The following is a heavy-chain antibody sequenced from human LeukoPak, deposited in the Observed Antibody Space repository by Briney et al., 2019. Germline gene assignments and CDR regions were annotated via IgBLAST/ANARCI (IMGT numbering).Heavy chain of an antibody. CDR2: IIPIFGTA. V-gene: IGHV1-69*05. CDR1: RGTFSSYA. Sequence: SVKVSCKASRGTFSSYAISWVRQAPGQGLEWMGKIIPIFGTANYAQKFQGRVTITTDESTSTAYMELSSLRSEDTAVYYCARGPWDRNDALYYFDYWGQGTLVTVSS. J-gene: IGHJ4*02. D-gene: IGHD1-1*01. CDR3: ARGPWDRNDALYYFDY.